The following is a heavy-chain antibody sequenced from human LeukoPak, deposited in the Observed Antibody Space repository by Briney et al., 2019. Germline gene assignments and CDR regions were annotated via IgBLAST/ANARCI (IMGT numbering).Heavy chain of an antibody. J-gene: IGHJ4*02. D-gene: IGHD6-13*01. Sequence: PGGSLRLSCAASGVTFSSYAMSWVRQAPGRGVERVSAISGSGGSTYYADSVKGRFTISRDNSKNTLYLQMNSLRAEDTAVYYCAKPGSVGIATYYFDYWGQGTLVTVSS. V-gene: IGHV3-23*01. CDR1: GVTFSSYA. CDR3: AKPGSVGIATYYFDY. CDR2: ISGSGGST.